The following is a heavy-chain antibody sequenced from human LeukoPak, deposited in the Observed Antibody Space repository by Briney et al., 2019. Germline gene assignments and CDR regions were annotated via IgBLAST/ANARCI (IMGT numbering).Heavy chain of an antibody. CDR1: GGSLSSYY. D-gene: IGHD6-19*01. Sequence: SETLSLTCPVPGGSLSSYYWSWIRQPAGKGLAWIGRIYTSGSTNYNPSLKSRVTMSVDTSKNQFSLKLSSVTAADTAVYYCAREGYSSGWYRMVFDYWGQGTLVTVSS. CDR2: IYTSGST. CDR3: AREGYSSGWYRMVFDY. V-gene: IGHV4-4*07. J-gene: IGHJ4*02.